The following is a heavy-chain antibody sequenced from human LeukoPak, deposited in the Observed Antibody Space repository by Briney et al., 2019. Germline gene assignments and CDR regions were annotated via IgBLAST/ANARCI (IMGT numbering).Heavy chain of an antibody. CDR2: INHSGST. J-gene: IGHJ4*02. CDR1: GGSFSGYY. D-gene: IGHD3-9*01. CDR3: ARENRYDILTGQFDY. V-gene: IGHV4-34*01. Sequence: SETLSLTCAVYGGSFSGYYWSWIRQPPGKGLEWLGEINHSGSTNYNPSLKSRVTISVDMSKNQFSLKLSSVTAADTAVYYCARENRYDILTGQFDYWGQGTLVTVSS.